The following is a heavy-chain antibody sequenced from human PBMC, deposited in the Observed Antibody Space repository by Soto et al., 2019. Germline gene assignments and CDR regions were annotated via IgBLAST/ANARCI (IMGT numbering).Heavy chain of an antibody. Sequence: QVQLVQSGAEVKKPGSSVKVSCKASGGTFSSYAISWVRQAPGPGLEWMGGIIPIFGTANDAQKFQGRVTITADESTSTAYMELSSLRSEDTAVYYCAREGPYDTYYYYGMDVWGQGTTVTVSS. V-gene: IGHV1-69*12. J-gene: IGHJ6*02. D-gene: IGHD2-8*01. CDR3: AREGPYDTYYYYGMDV. CDR1: GGTFSSYA. CDR2: IIPIFGTA.